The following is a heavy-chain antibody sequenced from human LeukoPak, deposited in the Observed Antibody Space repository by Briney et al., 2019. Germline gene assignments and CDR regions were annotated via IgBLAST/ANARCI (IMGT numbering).Heavy chain of an antibody. V-gene: IGHV4-39*07. CDR2: IYYSGST. Sequence: KPSETLSLTCTVSGDSISSSSSYWGWIRQPPGKGLEWIGPIYYSGSTYYNPSLKSRVTISVDTSKNQFSLKLSSVTAADTSVYYCARVIGDRYYYDSSGYYPDYWGQGTLVTVSS. CDR1: GDSISSSSSY. CDR3: ARVIGDRYYYDSSGYYPDY. D-gene: IGHD3-22*01. J-gene: IGHJ4*02.